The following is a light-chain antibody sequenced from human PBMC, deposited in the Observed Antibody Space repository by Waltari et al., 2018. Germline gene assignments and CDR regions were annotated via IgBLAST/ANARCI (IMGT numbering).Light chain of an antibody. V-gene: IGKV3-15*01. CDR3: HQYNDWWA. Sequence: ETVMTQSPATLSVSPGERATLSCRASQSVNSNLAWYQQKPGQAPRLRIYGASTRATAVPARFSGSGSGTEFTLTISSLQSEDFAVYFCHQYNDWWAFGQGTKVEIK. CDR1: QSVNSN. J-gene: IGKJ1*01. CDR2: GAS.